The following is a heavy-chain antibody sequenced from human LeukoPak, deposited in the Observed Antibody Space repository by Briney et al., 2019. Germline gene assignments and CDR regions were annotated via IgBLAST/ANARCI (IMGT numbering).Heavy chain of an antibody. Sequence: PSETLSLTCAVYGGSFSGYYWSWIRQPPGKGLEWIGEINYSGSTNHNPSLKSRVTISVDTSKNQFSLKLSSVTAADTAVYYCASGELDPYYFDYWGQGTLVTVSS. J-gene: IGHJ4*02. CDR2: INYSGST. D-gene: IGHD1-26*01. CDR3: ASGELDPYYFDY. V-gene: IGHV4-34*01. CDR1: GGSFSGYY.